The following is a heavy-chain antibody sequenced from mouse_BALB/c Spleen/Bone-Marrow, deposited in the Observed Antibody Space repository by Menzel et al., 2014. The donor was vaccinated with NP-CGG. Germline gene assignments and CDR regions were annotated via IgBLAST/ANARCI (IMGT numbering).Heavy chain of an antibody. V-gene: IGHV1-26*01. CDR2: INPYNGGT. D-gene: IGHD2-4*01. CDR3: AREVIYYDYAGFAF. CDR1: GYSFTGYT. J-gene: IGHJ3*01. Sequence: EVKVVESGPELVKPGASMKISCKASGYSFTGYTMNWVKQSHGKNLEWIGLINPYNGGTSYNQKFKGKATLTVDKSSSTAYMELLSLTSEDSAVYYCAREVIYYDYAGFAFWGQGTLVTVSA.